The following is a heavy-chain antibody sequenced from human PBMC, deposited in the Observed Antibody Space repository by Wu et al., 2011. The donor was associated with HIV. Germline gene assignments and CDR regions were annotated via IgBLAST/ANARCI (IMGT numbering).Heavy chain of an antibody. Sequence: QVQLVQSGAEVKKPGASVKVSCKASGYTFTTYSISWVREAPGQGLEWMAWISAYNGKTKSAQKFQGRVTLTTDTSTSTAYMELRSLKSDDTAVYYCARRPGVAVVEDYYGMDVWGQRDNGHRLL. CDR1: GYTFTTYS. D-gene: IGHD6-19*01. CDR2: ISAYNGKT. CDR3: ARRPGVAVVEDYYGMDV. J-gene: IGHJ6*04. V-gene: IGHV1-18*04.